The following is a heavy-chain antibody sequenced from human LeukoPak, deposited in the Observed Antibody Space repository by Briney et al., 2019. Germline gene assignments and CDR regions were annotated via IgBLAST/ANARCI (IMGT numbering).Heavy chain of an antibody. CDR1: GFTFSSYG. D-gene: IGHD5-24*01. Sequence: GGSLRLSCAASGFTFSSYGMHWVRQAPGKGLEWVAFIRYDGSNKYYADSVKGRFTISRDNSKNTLYLQMNSLRAEDTAVYYCAKQGPMATEDYYYYYMDVWGKGTTVTISS. CDR2: IRYDGSNK. J-gene: IGHJ6*03. CDR3: AKQGPMATEDYYYYYMDV. V-gene: IGHV3-30*02.